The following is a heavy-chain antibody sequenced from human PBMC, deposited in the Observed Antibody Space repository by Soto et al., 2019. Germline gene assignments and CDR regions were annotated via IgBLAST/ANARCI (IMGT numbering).Heavy chain of an antibody. J-gene: IGHJ6*02. V-gene: IGHV3-30*18. CDR2: ISYDGSNK. D-gene: IGHD3-16*01. CDR1: GFTFSSYG. CDR3: AKDGLDGGGLGWGSWYYGMDV. Sequence: QVQLVESGGGVVQPGRSLRLSCAASGFTFSSYGMHWVRQAPGKGLEWVAVISYDGSNKYYADSVKGRFTISRDNSKNTLYLQMNSLRAEDTAVYYCAKDGLDGGGLGWGSWYYGMDVWGQGTTVTVSS.